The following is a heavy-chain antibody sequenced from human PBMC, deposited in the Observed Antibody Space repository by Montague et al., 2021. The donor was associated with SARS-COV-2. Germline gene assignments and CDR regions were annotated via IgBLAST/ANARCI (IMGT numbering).Heavy chain of an antibody. Sequence: SLRLSCSASGFTFSSYGIHWVRQAPGKGLEWVAVISYDGSNKHYADSVKGRFTISRDNSKNTLYLLMNSLRAEDTAVYYCAKDQGDCSSSRCFRGWTYYYYGMDVWGQGTTVTVSS. V-gene: IGHV3-30*18. CDR2: ISYDGSNK. CDR1: GFTFSSYG. J-gene: IGHJ6*02. CDR3: AKDQGDCSSSRCFRGWTYYYYGMDV. D-gene: IGHD2-2*01.